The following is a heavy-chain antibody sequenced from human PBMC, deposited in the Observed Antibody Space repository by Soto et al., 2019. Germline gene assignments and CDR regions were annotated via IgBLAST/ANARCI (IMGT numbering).Heavy chain of an antibody. CDR1: GGSISSSSYY. V-gene: IGHV4-39*01. D-gene: IGHD6-19*01. Sequence: SETLSLTCTVSGGSISSSSYYWGWIRQPPGKGLEWIGSIYYSGSTYYNPSLKSRVTISVDTSKNQFSLKLSSVTAADTAVYYCARLEAVAGTVGYWGQGTLVTVSS. J-gene: IGHJ4*02. CDR3: ARLEAVAGTVGY. CDR2: IYYSGST.